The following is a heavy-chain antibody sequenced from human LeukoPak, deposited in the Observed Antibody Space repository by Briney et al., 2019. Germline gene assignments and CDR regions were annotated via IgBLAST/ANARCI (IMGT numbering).Heavy chain of an antibody. V-gene: IGHV1-8*03. Sequence: ASVKVSCKASGYTFTSYDINWVRQATGQGLEWMGWMNPNSGNTGYAQKFQGRVTITSNTSISTAYMELSSLRSEDTAVYYCARGPYCGGDCFHSDAFDIWGQGTMVTVSS. CDR3: ARGPYCGGDCFHSDAFDI. CDR1: GYTFTSYD. D-gene: IGHD2-21*01. CDR2: MNPNSGNT. J-gene: IGHJ3*02.